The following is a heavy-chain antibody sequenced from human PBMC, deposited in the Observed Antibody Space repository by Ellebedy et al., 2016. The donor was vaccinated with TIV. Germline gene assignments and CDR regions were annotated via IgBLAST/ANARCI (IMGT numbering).Heavy chain of an antibody. V-gene: IGHV4-59*12. CDR3: ARVSNLKGADY. CDR1: GGSISSYY. CDR2: IYYSWST. J-gene: IGHJ4*02. Sequence: MPSETLSLTCTVSGGSISSYYWSWLRQPPGKGLEWIGYIYYSWSTNYNPSLKSRVTISVDTSKNQFSLKLSSVTAADTAVYYCARVSNLKGADYWGQGTLVTVSS. D-gene: IGHD3-16*01.